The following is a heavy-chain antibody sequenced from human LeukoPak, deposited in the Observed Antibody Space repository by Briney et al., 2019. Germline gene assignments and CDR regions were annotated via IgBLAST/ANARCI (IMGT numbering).Heavy chain of an antibody. Sequence: SETLSLTCTVSGGSISSYYWSWIRQSPGKGLECIGYIHYTGSTNYNPSLKSRVTISVETSKNQFSLKLKSVTAADTAVYYCARVSHWGYYMDVWGKGTTVTISS. CDR2: IHYTGST. J-gene: IGHJ6*03. V-gene: IGHV4-59*01. CDR3: ARVSHWGYYMDV. D-gene: IGHD7-27*01. CDR1: GGSISSYY.